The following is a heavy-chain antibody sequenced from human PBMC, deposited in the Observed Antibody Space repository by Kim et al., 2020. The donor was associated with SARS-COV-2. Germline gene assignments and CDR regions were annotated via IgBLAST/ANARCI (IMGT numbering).Heavy chain of an antibody. Sequence: GGSLRLSCAASGFTFSSYAMSWVRQAPGKGLEWVSAISGSGGSTYYADSVKGRFTISRDNSKNTLYLQMNSLRAEDTAVYYCAKQVRVEMATMKGGRDYYYGMDVWGQGTTVTVSS. CDR1: GFTFSSYA. V-gene: IGHV3-23*01. CDR2: ISGSGGST. J-gene: IGHJ6*02. CDR3: AKQVRVEMATMKGGRDYYYGMDV. D-gene: IGHD3-16*01.